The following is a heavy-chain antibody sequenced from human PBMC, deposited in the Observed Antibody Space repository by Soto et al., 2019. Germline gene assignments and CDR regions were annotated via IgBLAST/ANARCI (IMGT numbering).Heavy chain of an antibody. Sequence: EVQLVESGGGLVQPGGSLRLSCAASGFTFSSYSMNCVRQAPGKGLEWVSYISSRSSTIYYADSVKGRFTISRDNAKNSLYLQMNSLRDEDTAVYYCARDRIAGGYSGYGYWGLRYYYYGMDVWGQGTTVTVSS. CDR2: ISSRSSTI. CDR3: ARDRIAGGYSGYGYWGLRYYYYGMDV. J-gene: IGHJ6*02. V-gene: IGHV3-48*02. D-gene: IGHD5-12*01. CDR1: GFTFSSYS.